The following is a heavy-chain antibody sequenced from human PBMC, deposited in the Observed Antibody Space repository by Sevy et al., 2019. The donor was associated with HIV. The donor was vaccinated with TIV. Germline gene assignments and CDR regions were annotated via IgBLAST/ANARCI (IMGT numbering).Heavy chain of an antibody. CDR2: INQDGSQK. V-gene: IGHV3-7*01. D-gene: IGHD3-16*01. Sequence: GGSLRLSCVASGYTISDYWMSWVRQAPGKGLEWVVNINQDGSQKYYLASVKGRFTISRDNARNSVFLQMTGLRDDDGAIYYCTRKLGEYWGQGTLVTVSS. J-gene: IGHJ4*02. CDR3: TRKLGEY. CDR1: GYTISDYW.